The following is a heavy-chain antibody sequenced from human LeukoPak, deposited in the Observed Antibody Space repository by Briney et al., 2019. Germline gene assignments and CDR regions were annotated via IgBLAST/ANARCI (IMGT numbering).Heavy chain of an antibody. CDR3: TRDEKQSYFDTTAFWTLFDY. CDR1: GFTLGDYA. J-gene: IGHJ4*02. V-gene: IGHV3-49*04. Sequence: PGGSLRPSCTGSGFTLGDYALSWVRQAPGKGLEWIGSIRSEAYGGSTQYAASVTGRFTISRDDSDDIVYLQMNSLQIDDTAVYYCTRDEKQSYFDTTAFWTLFDYWGQGTLVTVSS. D-gene: IGHD3/OR15-3a*01. CDR2: IRSEAYGGST.